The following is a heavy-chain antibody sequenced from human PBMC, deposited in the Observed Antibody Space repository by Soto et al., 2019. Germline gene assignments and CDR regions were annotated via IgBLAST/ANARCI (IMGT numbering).Heavy chain of an antibody. V-gene: IGHV3-30*18. CDR2: ISYDGSNK. CDR1: GFTFSSYG. CDR3: AKGFRSPPLFDP. J-gene: IGHJ5*02. Sequence: QVQLVESGGGVVQPGRSLRLSCAASGFTFSSYGMHWVRQAPGKGLEWVAVISYDGSNKYYADSVKGRFTISRDNSKNTLYLQMNSLRAEDTAVYYCAKGFRSPPLFDPWGQGTLFTVSS.